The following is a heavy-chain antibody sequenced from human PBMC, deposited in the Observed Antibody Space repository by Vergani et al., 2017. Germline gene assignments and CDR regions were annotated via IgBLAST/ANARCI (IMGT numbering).Heavy chain of an antibody. CDR1: GFTFSRYG. CDR2: ISSSTSTI. V-gene: IGHV3-48*01. D-gene: IGHD3-3*02. CDR3: VREASSIACFGYFDP. J-gene: IGHJ5*01. Sequence: EAQLVESGGGLIQPGGSLRLSCAASGFTFSRYGMDWVRQAPGKGLEWIAYISSSTSTIYYADSVKGRFTISRDNAKNSMFLQMDNLRADDTAVYYCVREASSIACFGYFDPWGQGTMVTVSS.